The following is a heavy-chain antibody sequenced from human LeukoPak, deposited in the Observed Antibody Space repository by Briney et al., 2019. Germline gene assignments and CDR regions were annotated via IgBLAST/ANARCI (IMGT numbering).Heavy chain of an antibody. Sequence: ASVTVSFKASGYTFTGYYMHWVRPAPGQGLEWMGWINPNSGGTNYAQKFQGRVTMTRDTSISTAYMELSRLRSDDTAVYYCARDQGFYGRFDFDYWGQGTLVTVSS. V-gene: IGHV1-2*02. D-gene: IGHD2/OR15-2a*01. CDR1: GYTFTGYY. CDR3: ARDQGFYGRFDFDY. J-gene: IGHJ4*02. CDR2: INPNSGGT.